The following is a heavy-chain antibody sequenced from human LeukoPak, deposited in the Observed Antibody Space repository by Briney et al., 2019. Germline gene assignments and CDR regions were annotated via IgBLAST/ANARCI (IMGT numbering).Heavy chain of an antibody. Sequence: SETLSLTCAVYGGSFSGYYWSWIRQPPGKGLEWIGEINHSGSTNYNASLKSRVTISVDTSKNQFSLKVSSVTAAGTAVYYCARAGADSDYWGQGTLVTVSS. J-gene: IGHJ4*02. CDR2: INHSGST. CDR3: ARAGADSDY. CDR1: GGSFSGYY. D-gene: IGHD1-26*01. V-gene: IGHV4-34*01.